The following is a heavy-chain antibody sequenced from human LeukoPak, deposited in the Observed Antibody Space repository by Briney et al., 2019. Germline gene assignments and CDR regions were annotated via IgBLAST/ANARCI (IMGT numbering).Heavy chain of an antibody. D-gene: IGHD2-2*02. CDR2: IKHDGSEI. J-gene: IGHJ5*02. CDR3: ARGYCSSTSCYKNWFDP. CDR1: GFTFRSYA. Sequence: GGSLRLSCAASGFTFRSYAMNWVRQAPGKGLEWVANIKHDGSEINYMDSVKGRFTISRDNAKNSLYLQMHSLRTEDTAVYYCARGYCSSTSCYKNWFDPWGQGTLVTVSS. V-gene: IGHV3-7*05.